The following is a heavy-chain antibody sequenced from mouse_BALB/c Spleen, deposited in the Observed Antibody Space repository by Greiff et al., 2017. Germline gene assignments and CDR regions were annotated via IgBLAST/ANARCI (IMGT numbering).Heavy chain of an antibody. CDR1: GFAFSSYD. CDR3: ARHDGYFFAD. CDR2: ISSGGGST. J-gene: IGHJ3*01. D-gene: IGHD2-3*01. Sequence: EVQRVESGGGLVKPGGSLKLSCAASGFAFSSYDMSWVRQTPEKRLEWVAYISSGGGSTYYPDTVTGRFTISRDNAKHTLYLQMSSLKTEDTAMYYCARHDGYFFADWGQGTLVTVSA. V-gene: IGHV5-12-1*01.